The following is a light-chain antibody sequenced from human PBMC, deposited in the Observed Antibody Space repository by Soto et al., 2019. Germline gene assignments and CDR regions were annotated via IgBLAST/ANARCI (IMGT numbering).Light chain of an antibody. V-gene: IGKV3-20*01. CDR2: GAS. J-gene: IGKJ1*01. CDR3: QQYNSYSPT. CDR1: QSITSSS. Sequence: DIVLTQSPGTLSLSPGERATLSCRASQSITSSSLGWYQQKPGQAPRLLIYGASNRATGIPARFSGSGSETEFTLTISGLQPGDSATYYCQQYNSYSPTFGQGTKVDIK.